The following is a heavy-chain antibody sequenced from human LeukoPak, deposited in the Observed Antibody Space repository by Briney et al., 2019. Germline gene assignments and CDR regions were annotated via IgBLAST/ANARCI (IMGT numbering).Heavy chain of an antibody. V-gene: IGHV5-51*01. CDR1: GYNFTRYW. J-gene: IGHJ4*02. Sequence: GESLKISCKTSGYNFTRYWIAWVRQTPGKGLEWMGIVYPDDSDTRYSPAFQGQVTISADKSITTAYLHWSSLKASDTAVDYCARPSGTYFPFDYWGQGTLVTVSS. CDR2: VYPDDSDT. D-gene: IGHD1-26*01. CDR3: ARPSGTYFPFDY.